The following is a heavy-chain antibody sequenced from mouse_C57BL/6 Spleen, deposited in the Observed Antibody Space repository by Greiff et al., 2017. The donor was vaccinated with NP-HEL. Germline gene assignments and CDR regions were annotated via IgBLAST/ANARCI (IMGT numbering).Heavy chain of an antibody. CDR3: ARGDYGSSFDY. D-gene: IGHD1-1*01. V-gene: IGHV3-1*01. CDR2: ISYSGST. Sequence: KLLESGPGMVKPSQSLSLTCTVTGYSITSGYDWHWIRHFPGNKLEWMGYISYSGSTNYNPSLKSRISITHDTSKNHFFLKLNSVTTEDTATYYCARGDYGSSFDYWGQGTTLTVSS. CDR1: GYSITSGYD. J-gene: IGHJ2*01.